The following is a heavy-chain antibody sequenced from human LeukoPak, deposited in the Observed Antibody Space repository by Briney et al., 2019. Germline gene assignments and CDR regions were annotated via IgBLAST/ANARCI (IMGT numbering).Heavy chain of an antibody. J-gene: IGHJ4*02. CDR2: MNPNSGNT. CDR3: ARVSVQYYYGSGSYYNVYFDY. CDR1: GYTFTSYD. V-gene: IGHV1-8*01. D-gene: IGHD3-10*01. Sequence: ASVKVSCKASGYTFTSYDINWVRQATGQGLEWMGWMNPNSGNTGYAQKFQGRVTMTRNTSISTAYMELSRLRSDGTAVYYCARVSVQYYYGSGSYYNVYFDYWGQGTLVTVSS.